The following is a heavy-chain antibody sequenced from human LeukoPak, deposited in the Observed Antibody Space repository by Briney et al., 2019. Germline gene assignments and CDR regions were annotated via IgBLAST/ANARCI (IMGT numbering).Heavy chain of an antibody. CDR1: GFTFINAW. V-gene: IGHV3-15*01. CDR3: AKGPVSGSRFPFDY. J-gene: IGHJ4*02. Sequence: GGSLRLSCAASGFTFINAWMTWVRQAPGKGLEWVGRIKSKTDGGTTDYAAPVKGRFTISRDDSKNTLFLQMNSLKTEDTAVYYCAKGPVSGSRFPFDYWGQGTLVTVSS. CDR2: IKSKTDGGTT. D-gene: IGHD1-26*01.